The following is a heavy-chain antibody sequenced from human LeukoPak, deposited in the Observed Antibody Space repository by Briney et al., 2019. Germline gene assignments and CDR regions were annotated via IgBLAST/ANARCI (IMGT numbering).Heavy chain of an antibody. CDR3: ATTTRGIVGAPRTMAFDY. CDR2: FDPEDGET. V-gene: IGHV1-24*01. J-gene: IGHJ4*02. Sequence: ASVKVSCKVSGYTLTELSMHWVRQAPGKGLEWMGGFDPEDGETIYAQKFQGRVTMTEDTSTDTAYMELSSLRSEDTAVYYCATTTRGIVGAPRTMAFDYWGQGTLVTVSS. CDR1: GYTLTELS. D-gene: IGHD1-26*01.